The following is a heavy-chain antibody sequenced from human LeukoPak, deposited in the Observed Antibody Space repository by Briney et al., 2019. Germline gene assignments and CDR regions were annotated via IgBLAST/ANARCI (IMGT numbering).Heavy chain of an antibody. V-gene: IGHV3-30*18. D-gene: IGHD3-22*01. J-gene: IGHJ4*02. CDR3: AKVGYYDSSGYSANSFDY. Sequence: GGSLRLSCAASGFTFTGYDMHWVRQAPGKGLEWVTVISYDGTNKYYADSVTGRFTISRDNSKNTLYLQMNSLRAEDTALYYCAKVGYYDSSGYSANSFDYWGQGTLVTVSS. CDR2: ISYDGTNK. CDR1: GFTFTGYD.